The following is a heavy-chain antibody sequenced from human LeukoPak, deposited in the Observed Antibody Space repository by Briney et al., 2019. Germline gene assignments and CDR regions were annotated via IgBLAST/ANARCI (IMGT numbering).Heavy chain of an antibody. CDR2: MNPNSGNT. V-gene: IGHV1-8*01. D-gene: IGHD4-17*01. CDR1: GYTFTSCD. Sequence: ASVKVSYKASGYTFTSCDINWVRQATGQGLEWMGWMNPNSGNTGYAQKFQGRVTMTRNTSISTAYMELSSLRSEDTAVYYCAGTYGDYVGMHAFDIWGQGTIVTVSS. CDR3: AGTYGDYVGMHAFDI. J-gene: IGHJ3*02.